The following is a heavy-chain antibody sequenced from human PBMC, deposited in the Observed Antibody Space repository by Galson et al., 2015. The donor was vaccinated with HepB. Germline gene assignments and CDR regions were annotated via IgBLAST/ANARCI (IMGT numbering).Heavy chain of an antibody. CDR2: IYSGGST. J-gene: IGHJ2*01. V-gene: IGHV3-53*01. Sequence: SLRLSCAASGFTVSSNYMSWVRQAPGKGLEWVSVIYSGGSTYYADSVKGRFTISRDNSKNTLYLQMNSLRAEDTAVYYCARVWTAMVNNWYFDLWGRGTLVTVSS. CDR1: GFTVSSNY. CDR3: ARVWTAMVNNWYFDL. D-gene: IGHD5-18*01.